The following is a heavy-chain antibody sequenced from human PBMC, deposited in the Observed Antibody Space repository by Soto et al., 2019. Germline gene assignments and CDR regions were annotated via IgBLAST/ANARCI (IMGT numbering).Heavy chain of an antibody. CDR3: ASSYGSGYRAFDY. CDR1: GYTFTGYY. CDR2: INAGNGNT. D-gene: IGHD3-10*01. V-gene: IGHV1-3*01. Sequence: ASVKVSCEASGYTFTGYYMHWVRQAPGQGLEWMGWINAGNGNTKYSQKFQGRVTITRDTSASTAYMELSSLRSEDTAVYYCASSYGSGYRAFDYWGQGALVTVSS. J-gene: IGHJ4*02.